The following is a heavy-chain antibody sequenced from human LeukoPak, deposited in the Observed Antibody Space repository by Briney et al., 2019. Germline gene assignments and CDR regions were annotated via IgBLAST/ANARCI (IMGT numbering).Heavy chain of an antibody. D-gene: IGHD2-8*01. J-gene: IGHJ4*02. CDR2: ISGTYGNT. CDR3: VKGGNGYCTNGICSPRVVAAIDY. CDR1: GFTFSNYA. Sequence: QPVGSLRLSCAASGFTFSNYAMSWVRQGPGPGIEWVSGISGTYGNTWYADSVKGRLAISSDDPNNTVYLQMNSLRAEDTAIYYCVKGGNGYCTNGICSPRVVAAIDYWGQGTLVTVSS. V-gene: IGHV3-23*01.